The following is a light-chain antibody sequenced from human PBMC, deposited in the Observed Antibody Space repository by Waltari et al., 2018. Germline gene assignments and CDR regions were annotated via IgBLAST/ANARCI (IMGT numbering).Light chain of an antibody. CDR2: NTN. CDR3: AAWDDNLNGPV. V-gene: IGLV1-44*01. Sequence: QSVLTQPPSASGTPGQRVSISCSGSTSNIGRNAVSWYQHLPGAAPRPLIYNTNQRPSGGPGRFSGSKSGTSASLAISGLQSEDECDYYCAAWDDNLNGPVFGGGTKLTVL. CDR1: TSNIGRNA. J-gene: IGLJ2*01.